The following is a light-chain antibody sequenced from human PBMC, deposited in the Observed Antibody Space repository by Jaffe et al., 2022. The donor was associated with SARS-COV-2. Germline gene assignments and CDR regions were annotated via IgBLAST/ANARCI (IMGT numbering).Light chain of an antibody. V-gene: IGKV1-39*01. CDR3: QQSSSIPYT. Sequence: DIQVTQSPSSLSASVGDSVTISCRTSQGVNSYINWYQKKTGHAPRLLIYSASSAPSGVPSRFSGSGFGTDFTLTISGLQTEDFATYYCQQSSSIPYTFGQGTRLEIK. J-gene: IGKJ2*01. CDR2: SAS. CDR1: QGVNSY.